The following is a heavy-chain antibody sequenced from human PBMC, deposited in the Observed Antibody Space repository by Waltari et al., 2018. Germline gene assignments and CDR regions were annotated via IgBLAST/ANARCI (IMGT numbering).Heavy chain of an antibody. Sequence: EVQLVESGGGLVQPGGSLRLSCAVYGFNFNNFWMHWVRQDAGKGLMWVSRIKNDGSGPTYAESVKGRFTISRDNAKNTLYLQMNSLRPEDTAVYYCVRAYYDGRLDYWSQGTLVTASS. CDR1: GFNFNNFW. V-gene: IGHV3-74*01. CDR3: VRAYYDGRLDY. J-gene: IGHJ4*01. CDR2: IKNDGSGP. D-gene: IGHD3-22*01.